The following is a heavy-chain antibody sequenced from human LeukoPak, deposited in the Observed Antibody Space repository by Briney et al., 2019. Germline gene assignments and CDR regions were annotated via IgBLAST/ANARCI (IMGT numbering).Heavy chain of an antibody. D-gene: IGHD1-1*01. CDR3: ARHLGPSFYNPFDY. J-gene: IGHJ4*02. CDR2: LYPGDSDT. V-gene: IGHV5-51*01. Sequence: GKSLKMSCKSSRYSLTSYWLGWVRQMPGTGLEWMGILYPGDSDTSYSPSFQGQVTLSADNSISTAYLQWSSLKASDTAMYYCARHLGPSFYNPFDYWGQGTLVTVSS. CDR1: RYSLTSYW.